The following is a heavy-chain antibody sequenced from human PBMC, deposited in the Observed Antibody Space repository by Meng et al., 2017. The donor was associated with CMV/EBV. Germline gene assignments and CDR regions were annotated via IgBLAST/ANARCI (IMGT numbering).Heavy chain of an antibody. CDR1: GFTFGSYS. D-gene: IGHD3-22*01. Sequence: GGSLRLSCAASGFTFGSYSMNWVRQAPGKGLEWVSSISSSSSYIYYADSVKGRFTISRDNAKNSLYLQMNSLRAEDTAVYYCAREGSGYYYPNWFDPWGQGTLVTVSS. J-gene: IGHJ5*02. V-gene: IGHV3-21*01. CDR3: AREGSGYYYPNWFDP. CDR2: ISSSSSYI.